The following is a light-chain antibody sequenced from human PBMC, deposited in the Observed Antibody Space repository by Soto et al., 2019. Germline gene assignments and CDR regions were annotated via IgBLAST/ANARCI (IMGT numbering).Light chain of an antibody. CDR2: GNS. V-gene: IGLV1-40*01. Sequence: QSVLTQPPSVSGAPGQRVTISCTGSSSNIGAGYDVHWYQQLPGTAPKLLIYGNSNRPSGVPDRFSGSKSGTSASLAITGLQAEDEADYSCQSYDSSLSALYVFGTGTKVTV. CDR1: SSNIGAGYD. CDR3: QSYDSSLSALYV. J-gene: IGLJ1*01.